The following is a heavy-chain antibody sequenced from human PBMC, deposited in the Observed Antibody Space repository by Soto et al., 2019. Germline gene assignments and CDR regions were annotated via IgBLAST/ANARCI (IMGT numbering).Heavy chain of an antibody. J-gene: IGHJ4*02. CDR2: TSGSGDTT. V-gene: IGHV3-23*01. CDR1: GFTFTSYA. D-gene: IGHD5-12*01. Sequence: GGSLRLSCEASGFTFTSYAMSWVRQAPGKGLEWVSATSGSGDTTYYADSVKGRFTISRDNSEKRLYLQMNSLRAEDTAVYYCAKMVHGGYVSYFDSWGQGTLVTVSS. CDR3: AKMVHGGYVSYFDS.